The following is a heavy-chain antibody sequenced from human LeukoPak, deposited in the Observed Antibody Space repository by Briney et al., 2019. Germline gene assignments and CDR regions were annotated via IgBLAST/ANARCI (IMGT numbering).Heavy chain of an antibody. J-gene: IGHJ3*02. CDR1: GFTFTAFT. V-gene: IGHV3-69-1*01. Sequence: GGSLRLSCAASGFTFTAFTINWVRQAPGKGLEWVSSISSSYAIYFADSVKGRFTISRDNSKNTLYLQMNSLRAEDTAVYYCASRRGPALLDAFDIWGQGTMVTVSS. CDR3: ASRRGPALLDAFDI. D-gene: IGHD3-10*01. CDR2: ISSSYAI.